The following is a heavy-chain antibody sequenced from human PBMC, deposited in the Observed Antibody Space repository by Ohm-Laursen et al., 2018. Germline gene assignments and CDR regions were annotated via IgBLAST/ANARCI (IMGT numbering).Heavy chain of an antibody. CDR1: GFTFTSSA. J-gene: IGHJ3*02. CDR2: IVVGSGNT. V-gene: IGHV1-58*01. Sequence: ASVKVSCKASGFTFTSSAVQWVRQARGQRLEWIGWIVVGSGNTNYAQKFQERVTITRDMSTSTAYMELSSLRSEDTAVYYCAAALTGEDAFDIWGQGTMVTVSS. D-gene: IGHD7-27*01. CDR3: AAALTGEDAFDI.